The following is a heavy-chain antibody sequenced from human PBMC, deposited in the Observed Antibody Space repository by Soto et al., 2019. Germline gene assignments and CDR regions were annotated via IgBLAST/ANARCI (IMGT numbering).Heavy chain of an antibody. D-gene: IGHD6-13*01. CDR3: ARGGGAAAAREFDY. V-gene: IGHV4-30-2*01. CDR1: GGSISSGGYS. CDR2: IYHSGST. J-gene: IGHJ4*02. Sequence: SEALSLTCAVSGGSISSGGYSWSWIRQPPGKGLEWIGYIYHSGSTYYNPSLKSRVTISVDRSKNQFSLKLSSVTAAATAVYYCARGGGAAAAREFDYWGQGTLVTVSS.